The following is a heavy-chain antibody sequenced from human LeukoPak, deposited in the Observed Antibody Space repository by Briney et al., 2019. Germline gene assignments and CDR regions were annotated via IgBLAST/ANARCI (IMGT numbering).Heavy chain of an antibody. V-gene: IGHV1-18*01. CDR1: GYTITDYY. D-gene: IGHD6-19*01. CDR3: ARGGNSGWRTPNDDY. CDR2: SSAYNGNT. J-gene: IGHJ4*02. Sequence: ASVKVSCKASGYTITDYYIHWVRQAPGQGLEWMGWSSAYNGNTNYAQKLQGRVTMTTDTSTSTAYMELRSLRSDDTAVYYCARGGNSGWRTPNDDYWGQGTLVTVSS.